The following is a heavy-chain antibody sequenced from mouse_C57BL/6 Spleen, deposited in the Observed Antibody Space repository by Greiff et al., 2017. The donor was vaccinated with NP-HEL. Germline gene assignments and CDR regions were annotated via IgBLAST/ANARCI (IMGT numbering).Heavy chain of an antibody. D-gene: IGHD2-3*01. J-gene: IGHJ2*01. CDR2: IFPGSGST. CDR3: ARPRIYDGYYSYYFDY. CDR1: GYTFTDYY. V-gene: IGHV1-75*01. Sequence: QVQLQQSGPELVKPGASVKISCKASGYTFTDYYINWVKQRPGQGLEWIGWIFPGSGSTYYNEKFKGKATLTVDKSSRTAYMLLSSLASEDSAVYFCARPRIYDGYYSYYFDYWGQGTTLTVSS.